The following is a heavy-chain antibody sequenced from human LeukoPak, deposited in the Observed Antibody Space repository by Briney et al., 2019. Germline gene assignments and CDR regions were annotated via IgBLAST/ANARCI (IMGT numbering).Heavy chain of an antibody. V-gene: IGHV3-23*01. J-gene: IGHJ3*02. CDR2: ISGSGGST. CDR3: AKLDTAMVIGAFDI. Sequence: GGSLRLSCAASGFTFSSYAMSWVRQAPGKGLEWVSAISGSGGSTYYADSVEGRFTISRDNPKNTLYLQMNSLRAEDTAVYYCAKLDTAMVIGAFDIWGQGTMVTVSS. CDR1: GFTFSSYA. D-gene: IGHD5-18*01.